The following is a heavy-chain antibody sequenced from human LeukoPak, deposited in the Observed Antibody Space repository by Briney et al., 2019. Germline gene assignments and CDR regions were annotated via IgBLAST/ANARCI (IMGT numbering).Heavy chain of an antibody. Sequence: GGSLRLSCAASGFTFSSYAMSWVRQAPGKGLEWVSAISGSGGSTYYADSVKGRFTISRDNSKNTLYLQMNSLRAEDTAVYYCAKDNRRHYTSGPNPDSLHWGQGALVTVSS. V-gene: IGHV3-23*01. J-gene: IGHJ4*02. CDR1: GFTFSSYA. CDR3: AKDNRRHYTSGPNPDSLH. D-gene: IGHD6-19*01. CDR2: ISGSGGST.